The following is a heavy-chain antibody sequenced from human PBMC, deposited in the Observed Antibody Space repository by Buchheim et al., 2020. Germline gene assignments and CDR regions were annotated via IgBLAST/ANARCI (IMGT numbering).Heavy chain of an antibody. V-gene: IGHV3-23*01. Sequence: EVQVLESGGGLVQPGGSLRLSCAASGFTFSTHAMSWVRQAPGKGLEWVSGISATGGTTYYADSVKGQFTISRDNSKNTLSLQMNSLRAEDTAVYYCAKDISGSWYEADFQHWGQGTL. D-gene: IGHD6-13*01. CDR1: GFTFSTHA. J-gene: IGHJ1*01. CDR3: AKDISGSWYEADFQH. CDR2: ISATGGTT.